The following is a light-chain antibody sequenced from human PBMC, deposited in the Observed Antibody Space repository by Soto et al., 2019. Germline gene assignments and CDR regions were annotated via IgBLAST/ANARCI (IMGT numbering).Light chain of an antibody. CDR1: SSNIGAGYD. J-gene: IGLJ3*02. Sequence: QSVLTQPPSVSGAPGQRVTISCTGSSSNIGAGYDVHWYQQLPGTAPKLLIYGNSNRPSGVPDRFSGSKSGTSASLAITGLQAEDESDYYCQCYDSSLSGSVFVGGTKLTV. CDR3: QCYDSSLSGSV. CDR2: GNS. V-gene: IGLV1-40*01.